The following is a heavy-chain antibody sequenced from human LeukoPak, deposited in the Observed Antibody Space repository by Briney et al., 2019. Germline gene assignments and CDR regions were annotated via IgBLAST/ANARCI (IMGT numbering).Heavy chain of an antibody. CDR3: ARNDILTGYSPRTDYYYYMDV. J-gene: IGHJ6*03. CDR2: IIPIFGTA. CDR1: GGTFSSYA. V-gene: IGHV1-69*05. D-gene: IGHD3-9*01. Sequence: GASVTVSCKASGGTFSSYAISWARQAPGQGLEWMGGIIPIFGTANYAQKFQGRVTITTDESTSTAYMELSSLRSEDTAVYYCARNDILTGYSPRTDYYYYMDVWGKGTTVTVSS.